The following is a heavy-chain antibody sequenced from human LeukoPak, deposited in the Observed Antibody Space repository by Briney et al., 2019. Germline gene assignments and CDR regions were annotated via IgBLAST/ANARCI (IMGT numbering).Heavy chain of an antibody. CDR2: IKQDGTEK. Sequence: PGGSLRLSCAASGFTFSTYWMSWVRQAPGKGLEWVANIKQDGTEKYYVDSVNGRFTISRDNAKNSLYLQMSSLRAEDTAMYYCARDVDYGFDYWGQGILVTVSS. CDR3: ARDVDYGFDY. CDR1: GFTFSTYW. D-gene: IGHD4-17*01. J-gene: IGHJ4*02. V-gene: IGHV3-7*01.